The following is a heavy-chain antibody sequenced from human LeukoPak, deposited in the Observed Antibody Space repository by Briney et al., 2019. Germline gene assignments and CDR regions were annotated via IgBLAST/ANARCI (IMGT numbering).Heavy chain of an antibody. V-gene: IGHV2-5*02. Sequence: SGPTLVKPTQTLTLTCTFSGFSLSTSGVGVGWIRQPPGKALEWLALSNWDDDKLHSPSLKSSLTITKDTYKNQVVLTMTNMDPVDTATYYCAHRRVVVVAAMTEDAFDIWGQGTMVTVSS. CDR1: GFSLSTSGVG. CDR2: SNWDDDK. D-gene: IGHD2-15*01. J-gene: IGHJ3*02. CDR3: AHRRVVVVAAMTEDAFDI.